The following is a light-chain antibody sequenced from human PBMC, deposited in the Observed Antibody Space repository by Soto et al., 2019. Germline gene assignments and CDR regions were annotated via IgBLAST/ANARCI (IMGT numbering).Light chain of an antibody. CDR3: QQYETFSGT. V-gene: IGKV1-5*01. Sequence: DIQMTQSPSTLSASVGDRVTITCRANQSVSGWLAWYQQKPGEAPKLLIYDASALPRGVPSRFSGSGSGTKFTLTIASLQPDDFATYYCQQYETFSGTFGPGTKVDNK. CDR2: DAS. CDR1: QSVSGW. J-gene: IGKJ1*01.